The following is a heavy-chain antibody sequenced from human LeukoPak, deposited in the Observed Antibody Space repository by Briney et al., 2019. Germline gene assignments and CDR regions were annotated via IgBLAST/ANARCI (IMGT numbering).Heavy chain of an antibody. V-gene: IGHV4-4*07. D-gene: IGHD3-10*01. CDR3: ARGFRGPNFDY. CDR1: GASIRSYS. CDR2: IYTSGST. J-gene: IGHJ4*02. Sequence: SETLSLTCTVSGASIRSYSWSWIRQPAGKGLEWIGHIYTSGSTNYNPSLKSRVTISVDTSKNQFSLRLSSVTAADTAVYYCARGFRGPNFDYWGQGTLVTVSS.